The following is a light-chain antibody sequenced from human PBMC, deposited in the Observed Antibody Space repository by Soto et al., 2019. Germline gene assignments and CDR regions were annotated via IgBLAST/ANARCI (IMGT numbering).Light chain of an antibody. Sequence: DIQMTQSPSSVSPSVGDRVTITCRASQGIDNWLAWYQQKPGKAPNLLIFPASTLQSGVPSRFSGSGSGTDFTLTISSLQPEDFATYYCQQANNFPITVGQGTRLEIK. J-gene: IGKJ5*01. V-gene: IGKV1D-12*01. CDR1: QGIDNW. CDR2: PAS. CDR3: QQANNFPIT.